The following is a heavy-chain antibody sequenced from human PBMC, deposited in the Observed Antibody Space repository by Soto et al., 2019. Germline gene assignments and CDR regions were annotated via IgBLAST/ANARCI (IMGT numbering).Heavy chain of an antibody. Sequence: HIVQSGPEEKSPGASVKLSCTTSGYIFADYAIHWVRQAPGQGLGWVGWIKADNGDTRYSPKSXXRXXITRDISASTSYMELSDLRSTDTGVFYCATSDWAWWGRGTLITVS. CDR1: GYIFADYA. J-gene: IGHJ4*02. CDR3: ATSDWAW. V-gene: IGHV1-3*05. D-gene: IGHD3-9*01. CDR2: IKADNGDT.